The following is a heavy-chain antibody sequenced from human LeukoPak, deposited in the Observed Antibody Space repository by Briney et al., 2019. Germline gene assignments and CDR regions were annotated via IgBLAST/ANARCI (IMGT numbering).Heavy chain of an antibody. Sequence: PSETLSLTCAVSGGSISSGGYSWSWIRQPPGKGLEWIGYIYHSGTTYYNPSLKSRVTISVDRSKNQFSLKLSSVTAADTAVYYCARGDELLYYFDYWGQGTLVTVSS. CDR2: IYHSGTT. J-gene: IGHJ4*02. D-gene: IGHD2-21*02. V-gene: IGHV4-30-2*01. CDR1: GGSISSGGYS. CDR3: ARGDELLYYFDY.